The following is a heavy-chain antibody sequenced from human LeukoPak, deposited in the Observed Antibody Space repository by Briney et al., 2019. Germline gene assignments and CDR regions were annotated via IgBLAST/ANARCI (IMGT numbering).Heavy chain of an antibody. D-gene: IGHD1-26*01. CDR3: ARDEVGSHYLGY. J-gene: IGHJ4*02. V-gene: IGHV1-46*01. CDR2: VNPSGGST. CDR1: VYTFTSYY. Sequence: ASVKVSCKASVYTFTSYYMHWVRQAPGQGLEWMGIVNPSGGSTIYAQEFQGRVTMTRDTSTSTVYMELSSLRSEDTAVYYCARDEVGSHYLGYWGLGTLVTVSS.